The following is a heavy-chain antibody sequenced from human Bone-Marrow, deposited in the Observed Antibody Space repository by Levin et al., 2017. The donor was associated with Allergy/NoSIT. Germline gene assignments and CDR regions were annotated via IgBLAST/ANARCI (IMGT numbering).Heavy chain of an antibody. CDR3: ARDGGLRFLEGGFDF. J-gene: IGHJ4*02. D-gene: IGHD3-3*01. CDR2: IYPGDSDT. V-gene: IGHV5-51*01. CDR1: GYSFSSHW. Sequence: RASVKVSCKGSGYSFSSHWIGWVRQMPGKGLEWMGIIYPGDSDTRYSPSFQGQVTISADKSSSTAYLQWSSLEASDTAMYYCARDGGLRFLEGGFDFWGQGTLVTVSS.